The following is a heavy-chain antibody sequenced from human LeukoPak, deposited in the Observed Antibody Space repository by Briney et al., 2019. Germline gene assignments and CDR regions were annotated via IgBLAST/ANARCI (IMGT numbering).Heavy chain of an antibody. CDR2: IYHSGST. CDR3: ARGSGYSYGYPFDY. CDR1: GYSISSGYY. D-gene: IGHD5-18*01. J-gene: IGHJ4*02. V-gene: IGHV4-38-2*02. Sequence: PSETLSLTCTVSGYSISSGYYWGWIRQPPGKGLEWIGSIYHSGSTYYDPSLKSRVTISVDTSKNQFSLKLTSVSAADTAVYYCARGSGYSYGYPFDYWGQGTLVTVSS.